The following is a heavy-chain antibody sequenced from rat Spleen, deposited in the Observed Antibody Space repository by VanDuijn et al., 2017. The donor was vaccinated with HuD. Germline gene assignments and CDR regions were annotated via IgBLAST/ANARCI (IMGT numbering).Heavy chain of an antibody. J-gene: IGHJ2*01. CDR2: ISYDGSST. D-gene: IGHD1-4*01. V-gene: IGHV5-29*01. CDR1: GFTFSNYG. Sequence: EVQLVESGGDLVQPGRSLKLSCAASGFTFSNYGMAWVRQTPTKGLEWVAYISYDGSSTYYRGSVKGRFTCSRDNAKSTLYLQMDSLRSEDTATYYCARRPGDFDYWGQGVMVTVSS. CDR3: ARRPGDFDY.